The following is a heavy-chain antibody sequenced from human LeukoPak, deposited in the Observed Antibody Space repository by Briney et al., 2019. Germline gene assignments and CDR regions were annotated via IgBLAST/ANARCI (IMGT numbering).Heavy chain of an antibody. CDR3: ARGKNTYYYDSSGSDY. Sequence: SETLSLTCSVSGGSISSDDYCWNWIRQHPGKGLEWIGYIYYSGSTYYNPSLKSRVALSVDTSKNQFSLKLSSLTAADTAVYYCARGKNTYYYDSSGSDYWGQGTLVTVSS. J-gene: IGHJ4*02. CDR2: IYYSGST. D-gene: IGHD3-22*01. CDR1: GGSISSDDYC. V-gene: IGHV4-31*03.